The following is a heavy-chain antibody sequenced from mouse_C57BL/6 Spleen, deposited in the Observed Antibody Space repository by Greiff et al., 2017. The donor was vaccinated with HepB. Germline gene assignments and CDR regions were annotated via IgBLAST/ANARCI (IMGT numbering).Heavy chain of an antibody. D-gene: IGHD1-1*01. CDR2: INPYNGDT. V-gene: IGHV1-20*01. CDR1: GYSFTGYF. J-gene: IGHJ4*01. Sequence: EVQLQQSGPELVKPGDSVKISCKASGYSFTGYFMNWVMQSHGKSLEWIGRINPYNGDTFYNQKFKGKATLTVDKSSSTAHMELRSLTSEDSAVYYSARRDGSSSYYAMDYWGQGTSVTVCS. CDR3: ARRDGSSSYYAMDY.